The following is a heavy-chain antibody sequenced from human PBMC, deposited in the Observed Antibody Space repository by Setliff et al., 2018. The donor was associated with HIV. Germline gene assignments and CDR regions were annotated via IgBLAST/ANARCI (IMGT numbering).Heavy chain of an antibody. V-gene: IGHV4-31*11. CDR3: AREGKTALVTKYFDY. D-gene: IGHD5-18*01. Sequence: PSETLSLTCAVPGVSITSATYYWSWIRHSPGKGLEWIGYIDYSGSAFYNPSLKSRLTISRDTSKNQFSLRMKSVTAADTAVYYCAREGKTALVTKYFDYWGQGTLVTVSS. J-gene: IGHJ4*02. CDR2: IDYSGSA. CDR1: GVSITSATYY.